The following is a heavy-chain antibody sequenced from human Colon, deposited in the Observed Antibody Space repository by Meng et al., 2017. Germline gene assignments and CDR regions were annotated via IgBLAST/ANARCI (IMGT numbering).Heavy chain of an antibody. V-gene: IGHV4-31*03. CDR3: ARDMSGGYYWFDP. CDR2: VFYSGST. J-gene: IGHJ5*02. D-gene: IGHD3-22*01. Sequence: VTRQESRQGLVRPSATLSLPCTVSGRSVSTSGHWWSWIRQHPGKGLEWIGYVFYSGSTQYNPSLKSRVSISVDTSKNQFSLKLYSMTAADTAVYYCARDMSGGYYWFDPWGQGTLVTVSS. CDR1: GRSVSTSGHW.